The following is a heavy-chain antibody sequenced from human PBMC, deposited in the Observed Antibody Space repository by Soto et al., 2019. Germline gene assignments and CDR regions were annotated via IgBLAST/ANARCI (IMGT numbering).Heavy chain of an antibody. V-gene: IGHV1-18*01. J-gene: IGHJ4*02. D-gene: IGHD2-21*02. CDR3: ARDHMGVTSLDY. CDR1: GYTFTSYG. Sequence: ASVKVSCKASGYTFTSYGISWVRQAPGQGLEWMGWISAYNGNTNYAQKLQGRVTMTTDISTSTAYMELRSLRSDDTAVYYCARDHMGVTSLDYWGQGTLVTVSS. CDR2: ISAYNGNT.